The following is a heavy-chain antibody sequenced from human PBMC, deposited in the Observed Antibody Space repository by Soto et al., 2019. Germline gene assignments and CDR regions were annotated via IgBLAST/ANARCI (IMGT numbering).Heavy chain of an antibody. CDR1: GDSITKSVYY. V-gene: IGHV4-39*01. D-gene: IGHD2-15*01. Sequence: SETLSLTCTVSGDSITKSVYYWAWVRQTPGKGLEWIASVYYAGNAYYNPSLQSRVTISVDASRSQFSLGLQSVTAADSAVYYCARVPYYGSGGDGPYYFDYWGQGTLVTVSS. J-gene: IGHJ4*02. CDR3: ARVPYYGSGGDGPYYFDY. CDR2: VYYAGNA.